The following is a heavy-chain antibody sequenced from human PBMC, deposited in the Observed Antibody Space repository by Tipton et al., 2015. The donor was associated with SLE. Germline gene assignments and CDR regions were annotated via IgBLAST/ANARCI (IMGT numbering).Heavy chain of an antibody. V-gene: IGHV4-59*08. D-gene: IGHD3-10*01. CDR1: DGPISNFH. J-gene: IGHJ4*02. Sequence: TLSLTCTVSDGPISNFHCSWIRQSPGKGLEWIGNIYYSGSTNFNPSLKSRVTISIDTSRNQFSLKLSSVTAADTAVYYCASIKAEYYGSGSYYVDWGQGTLVTVSS. CDR2: IYYSGST. CDR3: ASIKAEYYGSGSYYVD.